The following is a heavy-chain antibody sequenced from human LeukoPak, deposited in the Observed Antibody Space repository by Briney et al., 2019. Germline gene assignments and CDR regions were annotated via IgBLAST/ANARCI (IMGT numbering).Heavy chain of an antibody. CDR1: GGSISSYY. Sequence: SETLSLTCTVSGGSISSYYWSWIRQPPGTGLEWTGYIYYSGSTNYNPSLKSRVTISVDTSKNQFSLKLSSVTAADTAVYYCARTVVPAARGDWFDPWGQGTLVTVSS. V-gene: IGHV4-59*12. J-gene: IGHJ5*02. CDR2: IYYSGST. CDR3: ARTVVPAARGDWFDP. D-gene: IGHD2-2*01.